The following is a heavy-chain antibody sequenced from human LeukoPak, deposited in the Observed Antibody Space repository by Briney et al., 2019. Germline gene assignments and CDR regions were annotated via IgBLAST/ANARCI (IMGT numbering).Heavy chain of an antibody. V-gene: IGHV3-23*01. D-gene: IGHD2-15*01. CDR1: GFTLTNHG. CDR3: AKQLGYCSDGSCYFPY. CDR2: ISNNGGYT. Sequence: PGGSLRLSCAVSGFTLTNHGVSWVRQAPGKGLEWVSAISNNGGYTYYADSVQGRFTISRDNSKSTLCLQMNSLRAEDTAVYYCAKQLGYCSDGSCYFPYWGQGTLVTVSS. J-gene: IGHJ4*02.